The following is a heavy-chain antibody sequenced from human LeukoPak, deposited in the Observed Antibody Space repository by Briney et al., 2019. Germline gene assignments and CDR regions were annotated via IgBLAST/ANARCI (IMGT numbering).Heavy chain of an antibody. CDR2: IHTSGST. CDR3: ARALNNDIAVAGHIDY. J-gene: IGHJ4*02. V-gene: IGHV4-4*07. Sequence: SETLSLTCTVSGGSISSYYWNWIRQPAGKGLGWIGRIHTSGSTNYNPSLKSRITMSVDTSKNQFSLKLSSVTAADTAMYYCARALNNDIAVAGHIDYWGQGTLVTVSS. CDR1: GGSISSYY. D-gene: IGHD6-19*01.